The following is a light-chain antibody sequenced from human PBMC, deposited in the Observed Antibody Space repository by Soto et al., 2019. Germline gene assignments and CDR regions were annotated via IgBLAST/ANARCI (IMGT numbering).Light chain of an antibody. CDR2: GAS. Sequence: EILLTQSPLTLSLSPGERATLSCRASQSVSSYYLAWYLQKPGQAPRLLIYGASSRATGIPDRFSGSGSGIDLTINISRMEHEDFEVYYCKKYDTSTKWKFGQGKKVDIK. J-gene: IGKJ1*01. CDR1: QSVSSYY. CDR3: KKYDTSTKWK. V-gene: IGKV3-20*01.